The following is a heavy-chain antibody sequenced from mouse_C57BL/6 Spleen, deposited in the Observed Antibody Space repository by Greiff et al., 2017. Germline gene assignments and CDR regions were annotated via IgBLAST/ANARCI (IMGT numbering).Heavy chain of an antibody. D-gene: IGHD1-1*01. J-gene: IGHJ4*01. CDR3: ARHYYDSSSDYAIDY. Sequence: EVQGVESGGDLVKPGGSLKLSCAASGFTFSSYGMSWVRQTPDKRLEWVATISSGGSYTYYPNSVKGRFTISRDKANYNLYLPMSSLTSEDTSMYYGARHYYDSSSDYAIDYWGQGTSVTVSS. V-gene: IGHV5-6*01. CDR1: GFTFSSYG. CDR2: ISSGGSYT.